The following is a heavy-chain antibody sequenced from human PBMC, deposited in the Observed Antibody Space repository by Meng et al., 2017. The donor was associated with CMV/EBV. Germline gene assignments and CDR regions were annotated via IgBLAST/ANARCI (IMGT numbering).Heavy chain of an antibody. V-gene: IGHV3-23*01. Sequence: GGSLRLSCAASGFIFSTYAMNWVRQAPGKVLEWVSGISNSDGSTYYADSVKGRFTISRDNSKDTLYLQMSSLRAEDTAVYYCVRPSFGGAFDIWGQGALVTVSS. D-gene: IGHD3-10*01. CDR2: ISNSDGST. CDR3: VRPSFGGAFDI. CDR1: GFIFSTYA. J-gene: IGHJ3*02.